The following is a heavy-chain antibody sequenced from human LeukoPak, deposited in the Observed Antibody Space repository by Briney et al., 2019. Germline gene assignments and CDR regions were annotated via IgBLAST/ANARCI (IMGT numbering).Heavy chain of an antibody. CDR2: IYYSGNT. CDR1: GGSISSSSYY. Sequence: SETLSLTCTVSGGSISSSSYYWGWIRHPPGKGLEWIGNIYYSGNTYYNPSLKSRVTISVDTSKNQFSLKLSSVTAADTAVYYCAAPGWRDLFDYWGQGTLVTVSS. V-gene: IGHV4-39*01. J-gene: IGHJ4*02. CDR3: AAPGWRDLFDY. D-gene: IGHD6-19*01.